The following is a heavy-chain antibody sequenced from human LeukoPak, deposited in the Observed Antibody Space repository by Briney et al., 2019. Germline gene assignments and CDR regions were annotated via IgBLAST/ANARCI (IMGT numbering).Heavy chain of an antibody. V-gene: IGHV3-7*01. CDR3: ARGVTYYDSSYYYDAFDP. CDR2: IKQDGSEK. J-gene: IGHJ3*01. Sequence: GGSLRLSCAASGFTFSSYWMSWVRQAPGKGLEWVANIKQDGSEKHYVDSVWGGFTISRDNAKSSLYLQLNSLRAEDTAVYYCARGVTYYDSSYYYDAFDPWGQGTLVTVSS. D-gene: IGHD3-22*01. CDR1: GFTFSSYW.